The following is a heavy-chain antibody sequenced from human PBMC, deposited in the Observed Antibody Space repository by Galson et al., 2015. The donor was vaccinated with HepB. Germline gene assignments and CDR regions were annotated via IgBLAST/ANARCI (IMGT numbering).Heavy chain of an antibody. CDR2: ISSGGTYI. Sequence: SLRLSCAASGFTLSSYSMNWVRQAPGKGLEWVSSISSGGTYIYYADSVKGRFTISRDNAKNSLYLQMNSLRAEDTALYYCARGPRIQIVLVPAAILGGSFDPWGRGTLVTASS. CDR1: GFTLSSYS. J-gene: IGHJ5*02. CDR3: ARGPRIQIVLVPAAILGGSFDP. D-gene: IGHD2-2*01. V-gene: IGHV3-21*01.